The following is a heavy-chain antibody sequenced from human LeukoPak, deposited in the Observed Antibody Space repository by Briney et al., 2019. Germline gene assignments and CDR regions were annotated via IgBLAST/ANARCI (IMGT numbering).Heavy chain of an antibody. CDR3: ARGSGSYYGGLAY. Sequence: GASVKVSCRASGYTFTGYYMHWVRQAPGQGLEWMGWINPNSGGTNYAQKFQGRVTMTRDTSISTAYMELSRLRSDDTAVYYCARGSGSYYGGLAYWGQGTLVTVSS. CDR1: GYTFTGYY. J-gene: IGHJ4*02. V-gene: IGHV1-2*02. D-gene: IGHD1-26*01. CDR2: INPNSGGT.